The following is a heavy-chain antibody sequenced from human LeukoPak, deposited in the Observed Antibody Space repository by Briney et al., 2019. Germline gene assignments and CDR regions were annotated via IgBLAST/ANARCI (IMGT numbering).Heavy chain of an antibody. CDR1: GGSISSSGYY. Sequence: PSETLSLTCTVSGGSISSSGYYWNWIRQHPGKGLEWIGYIDYSRSTYYNPSLKSRVTISVDTSKNQFSLKLSSVTAADTAVYYCARESFPRSLGGGYFAGMDVWGQGTTVTVSS. V-gene: IGHV4-31*03. CDR3: ARESFPRSLGGGYFAGMDV. D-gene: IGHD3-22*01. CDR2: IDYSRST. J-gene: IGHJ6*02.